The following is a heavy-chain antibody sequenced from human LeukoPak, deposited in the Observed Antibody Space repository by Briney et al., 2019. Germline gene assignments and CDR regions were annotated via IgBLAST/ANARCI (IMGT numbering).Heavy chain of an antibody. CDR3: ARDGSDHSSSSHYTFDY. CDR1: GFTFSSYW. D-gene: IGHD6-6*01. V-gene: IGHV3-74*01. Sequence: PGGSLRLSCAASGFTFSSYWMHWVRQAPGKGLVWVSRINRDGSSTSYADSVKGRFTISRDNAKNTLYLQMNSLRAEDTAVYYCARDGSDHSSSSHYTFDYWGQGTLVTVSS. J-gene: IGHJ4*02. CDR2: INRDGSST.